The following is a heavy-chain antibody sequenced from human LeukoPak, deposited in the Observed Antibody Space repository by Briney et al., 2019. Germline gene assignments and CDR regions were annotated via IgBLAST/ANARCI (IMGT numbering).Heavy chain of an antibody. CDR1: GFIFSSYG. CDR3: AKGSPRSYGLIDY. J-gene: IGHJ4*02. CDR2: ITGSGGST. V-gene: IGHV3-23*01. D-gene: IGHD1-26*01. Sequence: GGSLRLSCAASGFIFSSYGMSWVRQAPGKGLEWVSAITGSGGSTNYADSVKGRFTISRDKSKNTLYMQMNSLRDEDTAVYYCAKGSPRSYGLIDYWGRGTLVTVSS.